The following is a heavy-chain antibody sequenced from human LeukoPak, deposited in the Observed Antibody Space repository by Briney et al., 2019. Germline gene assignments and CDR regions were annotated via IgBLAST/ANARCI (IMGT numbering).Heavy chain of an antibody. CDR2: IHYSGST. J-gene: IGHJ5*02. CDR3: ARGQRSYFRAGDH. CDR1: GGAISSYY. V-gene: IGHV4-59*01. D-gene: IGHD1-26*01. Sequence: SETLSLTCTVSGGAISSYYWSWIRQPPGKGVEWIGYIHYSGSTNYNPSLKSRVTISVDTSKHQFSLTLNSDPGADTAVSYLARGQRSYFRAGDHWGQGTPVT.